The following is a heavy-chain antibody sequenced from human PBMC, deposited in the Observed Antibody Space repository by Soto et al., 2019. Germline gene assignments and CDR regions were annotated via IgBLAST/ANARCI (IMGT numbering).Heavy chain of an antibody. V-gene: IGHV3-11*01. CDR3: ARDRGSSGWHADDAFDI. CDR2: ISSSGSTI. J-gene: IGHJ3*02. D-gene: IGHD6-19*01. CDR1: GFTFSDYY. Sequence: GGSLRLSCAASGFTFSDYYMSWIRQAPGKGLEWVSYISSSGSTIYYADSVKGRFTISRDNAKNSLYLQMNSLIAEDTAVYYGARDRGSSGWHADDAFDIWGQGTMVTVSS.